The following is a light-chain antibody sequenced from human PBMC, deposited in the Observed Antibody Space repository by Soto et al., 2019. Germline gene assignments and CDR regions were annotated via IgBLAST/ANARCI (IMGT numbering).Light chain of an antibody. V-gene: IGKV3-11*01. CDR2: DAT. CDR3: QQRSNWPFILT. CDR1: QSVGNF. Sequence: ETVLTQSPGTLSLSPGERATLSCRASQSVGNFLAWYQQKPGQAPRLLIYDATQRATGIPARFSGSGSATAVTRTISSLEPEECAVYYCQQRSNWPFILTFGRGTKVHFK. J-gene: IGKJ3*01.